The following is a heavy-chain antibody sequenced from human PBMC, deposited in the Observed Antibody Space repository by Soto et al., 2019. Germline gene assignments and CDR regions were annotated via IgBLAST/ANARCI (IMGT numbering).Heavy chain of an antibody. Sequence: ASVKASGKASGFTFTTPTGHGVQQARGQRLEWIGWIVVGSGNTNYAQKFQGRVTITADKSTSTAYMELSSLRSEDTAVYYCARNQQPQSYDPWGQGTLVTVSS. CDR1: GFTFTTPT. V-gene: IGHV1-58*01. CDR2: IVVGSGNT. D-gene: IGHD6-13*01. J-gene: IGHJ5*02. CDR3: ARNQQPQSYDP.